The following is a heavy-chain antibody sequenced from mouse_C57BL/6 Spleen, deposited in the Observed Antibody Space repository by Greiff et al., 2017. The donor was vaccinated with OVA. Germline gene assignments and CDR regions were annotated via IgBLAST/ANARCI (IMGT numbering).Heavy chain of an antibody. CDR3: TRSNYYGSGAY. D-gene: IGHD1-1*01. V-gene: IGHV1-15*01. CDR1: GYTFTDYE. CDR2: IDTETGGP. J-gene: IGHJ3*01. Sequence: QVQLQQSGAELVRPGASVTLSCKASGYTFTDYEMHWVKQTPVHGLEWIGYIDTETGGPAYNQKVKGKAILTTDKYASTAYMDLRSLTYEDFAVYYCTRSNYYGSGAYWGQGTLVTVSA.